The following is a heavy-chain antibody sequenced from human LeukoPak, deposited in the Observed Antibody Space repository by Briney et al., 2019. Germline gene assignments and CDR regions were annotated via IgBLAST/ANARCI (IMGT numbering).Heavy chain of an antibody. CDR2: FDPEDGET. D-gene: IGHD6-13*01. V-gene: IGHV1-24*01. Sequence: GASVRVSFKVSGYTLTELSMHWGRQAPGKGGEWGGGFDPEDGETIYAQKFQRRVTMTEHTSTDTAYMELSSLRSEDTAVYYCATDHPYSSSWYYDYWGQGTLVTVSS. CDR3: ATDHPYSSSWYYDY. J-gene: IGHJ4*02. CDR1: GYTLTELS.